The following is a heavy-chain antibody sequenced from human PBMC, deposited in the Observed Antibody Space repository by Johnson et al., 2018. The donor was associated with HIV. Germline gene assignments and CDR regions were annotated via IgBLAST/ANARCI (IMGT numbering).Heavy chain of an antibody. CDR3: ARDWDDTAFDI. J-gene: IGHJ3*02. Sequence: QVQLMESGGGVVQPGRSLRLSCAASGFTFSRYGMHWVRQAPGKGLEWVAVIWYDGSNKYYADSVKGRFTISRDNSKNMLYLQMNSLRAEDTAVDYCARDWDDTAFDIWGQGTMVTVSS. CDR2: IWYDGSNK. CDR1: GFTFSRYG. D-gene: IGHD3-22*01. V-gene: IGHV3-33*01.